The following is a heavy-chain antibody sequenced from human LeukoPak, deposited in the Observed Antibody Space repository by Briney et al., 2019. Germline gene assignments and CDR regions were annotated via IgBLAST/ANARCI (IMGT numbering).Heavy chain of an antibody. CDR3: AKNWATYYFDY. D-gene: IGHD3-16*01. CDR2: LQSDGNNR. V-gene: IGHV3-30*02. Sequence: GGSLRLSCAASGFTLSRYAMRWVRQAPGKGLEWVAFLQSDGNNRYYAYSVKGRFTISRDNSKNKLFLQMSSMRAEEKAVYYCAKNWATYYFDYWGQGTLVTVSS. J-gene: IGHJ4*02. CDR1: GFTLSRYA.